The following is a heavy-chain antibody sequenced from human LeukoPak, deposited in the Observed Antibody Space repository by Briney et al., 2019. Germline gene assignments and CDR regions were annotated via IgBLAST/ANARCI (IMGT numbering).Heavy chain of an antibody. J-gene: IGHJ3*02. CDR1: GYTFTSYG. D-gene: IGHD3-22*01. V-gene: IGHV1-8*01. Sequence: ASVKVSCKASGYTFTSYGINWVRQATGQGLEWMGWMNPNSGNTGYAQKFQGRVTMTRNTSISTAYMDLSSLRSEDTAVYYCARGHYYDSSGDYYRAAFDIWGQGTKVTVSS. CDR2: MNPNSGNT. CDR3: ARGHYYDSSGDYYRAAFDI.